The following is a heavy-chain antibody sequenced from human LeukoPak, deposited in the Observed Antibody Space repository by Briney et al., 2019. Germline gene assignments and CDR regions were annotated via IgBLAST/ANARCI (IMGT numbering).Heavy chain of an antibody. CDR1: GFTFSSYS. CDR3: ARAPGSGSYFDYMDV. CDR2: TSSSSSYI. J-gene: IGHJ6*03. V-gene: IGHV3-21*01. Sequence: GGSLRLSCAASGFTFSSYSMNWVRQAPGKGLEWVSSTSSSSSYIYYADSVKGRFTISRDNAKNSLYLQMNSLRAEDTAVYYCARAPGSGSYFDYMDVWGKGTTVTVSS. D-gene: IGHD3-10*01.